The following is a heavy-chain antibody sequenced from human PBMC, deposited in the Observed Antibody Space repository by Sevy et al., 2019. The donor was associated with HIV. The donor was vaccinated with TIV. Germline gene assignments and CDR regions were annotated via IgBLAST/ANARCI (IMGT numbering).Heavy chain of an antibody. J-gene: IGHJ4*02. CDR2: INHSGST. CDR3: ARGNSSGYYYFDY. CDR1: GGSFSGYY. V-gene: IGHV4-34*01. Sequence: GSLRLSCAVYGGSFSGYYWSWIRQPPGKGLEWIGEINHSGSTNYNPSLKSRVTISVDTSKNQFSLKLSSVTAADTAVYYCARGNSSGYYYFDYWGQGTLVTVSS. D-gene: IGHD3-22*01.